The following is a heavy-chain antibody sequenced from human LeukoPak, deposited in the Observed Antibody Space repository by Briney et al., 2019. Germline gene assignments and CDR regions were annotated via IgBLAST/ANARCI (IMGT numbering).Heavy chain of an antibody. D-gene: IGHD6-13*01. CDR3: ARHGIAAAGTFDY. V-gene: IGHV4-59*08. CDR1: GGSISSYY. J-gene: IGHJ4*02. CDR2: IYYSGST. Sequence: SETLSLTCTVSGGSISSYYWSWIRQPPGKGLEWIGYIYYSGSTNYNPSLKSRVTISVDTSKNQFSLKLSSVTAPDTAVYYCARHGIAAAGTFDYWGQGTLVTVSS.